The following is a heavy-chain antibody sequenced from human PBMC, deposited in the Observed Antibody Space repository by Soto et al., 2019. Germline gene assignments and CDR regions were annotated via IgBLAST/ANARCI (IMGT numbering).Heavy chain of an antibody. V-gene: IGHV4-34*01. CDR3: ARGRGAYTDFWSGYSYYYYGMDV. CDR2: INHSGST. D-gene: IGHD3-3*01. CDR1: GGSFSGYY. Sequence: PSETLSLTCAVYGGSFSGYYWIWIRQPPGKGLELIGEINHSGSTNYNPSLKSRVTISVDTSKNQFSLKLSSVTAADTAVYYCARGRGAYTDFWSGYSYYYYGMDVWGQGTTVTVSS. J-gene: IGHJ6*02.